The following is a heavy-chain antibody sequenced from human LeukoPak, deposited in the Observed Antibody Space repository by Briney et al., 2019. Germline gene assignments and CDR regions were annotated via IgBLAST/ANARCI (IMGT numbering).Heavy chain of an antibody. CDR2: IDDGGGA. J-gene: IGHJ4*02. V-gene: IGHV3-66*01. CDR3: VRDQNY. Sequence: GGSLRLSCAASGFTVSNTYVSRVRQGPGKGLEWVSVIDDGGGAHYADSVKGRFSISSDNSHNTLYLQMNSLRAEDTAVYYCVRDQNYWGQGTLVTVS. CDR1: GFTVSNTY.